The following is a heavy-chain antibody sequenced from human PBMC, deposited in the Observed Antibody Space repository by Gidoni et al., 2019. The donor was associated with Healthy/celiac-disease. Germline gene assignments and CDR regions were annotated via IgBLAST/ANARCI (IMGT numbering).Heavy chain of an antibody. CDR2: ISWDGGST. D-gene: IGHD5-12*01. CDR1: GFTFDDYT. CDR3: AKDGYSGSHFDY. J-gene: IGHJ4*02. V-gene: IGHV3-43*01. Sequence: EVQLVESGGVVVQPGGSLSLSCAASGFTFDDYTMHCVRQAPGKGLEWVSLISWDGGSTYYADSVKGRFTISRDNSKNSLYLQMNSLRTEDTALYYCAKDGYSGSHFDYWGQGTLVTVSS.